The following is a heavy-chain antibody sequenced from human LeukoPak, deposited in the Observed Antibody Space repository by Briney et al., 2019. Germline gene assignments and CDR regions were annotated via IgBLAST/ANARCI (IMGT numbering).Heavy chain of an antibody. J-gene: IGHJ4*02. D-gene: IGHD3-22*01. CDR1: GFTFSSYG. Sequence: PGGSLRLSCAASGFTFSSYGMHWVRQAPGKGLEWVAVISYDGSNKYYADSVKGRFTISRDNSKNTLYLQMNSLRAEDTAVYYCAKGDAKDPLNYYDSSGYYGSNYWGQGTLVTVSS. CDR3: AKGDAKDPLNYYDSSGYYGSNY. V-gene: IGHV3-30*18. CDR2: ISYDGSNK.